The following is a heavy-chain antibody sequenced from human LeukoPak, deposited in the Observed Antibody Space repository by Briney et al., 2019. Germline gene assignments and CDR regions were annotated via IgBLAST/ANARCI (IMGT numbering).Heavy chain of an antibody. CDR3: AGTTVTTLYYFDY. Sequence: SQTLSLTCTVSGGSISSGGYYWSWIRQPPGKGLEWIGYIYHSGSTYYNPSLKSRVTISVDRSKNQFSLKLSSVTAADTAVYYCAGTTVTTLYYFDYWGQGTLVTVSS. J-gene: IGHJ4*02. V-gene: IGHV4-30-2*01. D-gene: IGHD4-11*01. CDR1: GGSISSGGYY. CDR2: IYHSGST.